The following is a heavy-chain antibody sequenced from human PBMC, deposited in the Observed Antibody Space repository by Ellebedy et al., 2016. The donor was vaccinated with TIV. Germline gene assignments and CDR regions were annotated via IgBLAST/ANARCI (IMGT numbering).Heavy chain of an antibody. CDR2: ISISGGDT. D-gene: IGHD2-21*02. CDR1: GFTFSNYA. CDR3: ATGRRFVVVTAPDY. Sequence: GGSLRLSCAASGFTFSNYAMSWVRQAPGKGLEWVSAISISGGDTYYADSVKGRFTISRDNSENTLYLQMNSLRAEDTAVYYCATGRRFVVVTAPDYWGQGTLVTVSS. J-gene: IGHJ4*02. V-gene: IGHV3-23*01.